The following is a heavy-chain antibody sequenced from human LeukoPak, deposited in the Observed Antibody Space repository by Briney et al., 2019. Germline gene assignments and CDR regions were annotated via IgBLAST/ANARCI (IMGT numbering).Heavy chain of an antibody. CDR3: AKTGPGSGWARYYFEF. V-gene: IGHV3-23*01. J-gene: IGHJ4*02. Sequence: GGSLRLSCAASGFTFTTYGMNWVRQAPGKGLEWVSGITASGGTYYADSVKGRFTISRDNSKSTVYLQMNYLRAEDTAVYYCAKTGPGSGWARYYFEFWGQGALVTVSS. D-gene: IGHD6-19*01. CDR2: ITASGGT. CDR1: GFTFTTYG.